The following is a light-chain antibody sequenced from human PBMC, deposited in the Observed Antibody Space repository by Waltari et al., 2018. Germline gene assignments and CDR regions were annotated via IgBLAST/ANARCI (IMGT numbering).Light chain of an antibody. CDR3: SSYTTSSPYV. CDR2: DVN. V-gene: IGLV2-14*01. CDR1: SSDVGGYNY. J-gene: IGLJ1*01. Sequence: QSALTQPASVSGSPGQSITIPCTGTSSDVGGYNYVSWYQQHAGQATKLILFDVNKRPSWVSDRLSRSKSGNTASLTIFGFHADDEADYYCSSYTTSSPYVFGTGTKVTVL.